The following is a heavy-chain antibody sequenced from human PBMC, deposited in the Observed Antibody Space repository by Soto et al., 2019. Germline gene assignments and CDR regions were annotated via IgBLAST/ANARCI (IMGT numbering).Heavy chain of an antibody. J-gene: IGHJ6*02. Sequence: QVQLVESGGGVVQPGRSLRLSCAASGFTFSNYAMHWVRQAPGRGLEWVTVISSDGSTTFYAESVKGRFTISRDNSKHTLYLEMNSGRGEYTAVYYCARLQLRDPPDYYYRLDVWCQGTTGTVSS. D-gene: IGHD5-18*01. CDR1: GFTFSNYA. V-gene: IGHV3-30-3*01. CDR2: ISSDGSTT. CDR3: ARLQLRDPPDYYYRLDV.